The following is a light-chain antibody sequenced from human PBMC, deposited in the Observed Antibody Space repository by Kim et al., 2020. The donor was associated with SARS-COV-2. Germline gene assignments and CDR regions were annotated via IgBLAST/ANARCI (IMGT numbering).Light chain of an antibody. V-gene: IGLV1-47*01. CDR1: SSNIGSNY. CDR3: AAWDDSFWV. CDR2: RNN. J-gene: IGLJ3*02. Sequence: TGQRVTISCSGSSSNIGSNYVYWYQQPPGTAPKLLIYRNNQRPSGVPDRFSGSKSGTSASLAISGLRSEDEADYYCAAWDDSFWVFGGGTQLTVL.